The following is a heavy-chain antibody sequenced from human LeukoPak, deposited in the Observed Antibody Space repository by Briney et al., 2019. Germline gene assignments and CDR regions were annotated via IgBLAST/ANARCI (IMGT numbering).Heavy chain of an antibody. Sequence: GGSLKISCRGSGYSFTSYWTGWVGQMPGKGLEWLGFIYPGDSDTRYSPSFQGQVTISADKSISTAYLQWSSLKASDTAMYYCARHLYSSSWYRYFDYWGQGTLVTVSS. CDR1: GYSFTSYW. D-gene: IGHD6-13*01. CDR3: ARHLYSSSWYRYFDY. J-gene: IGHJ4*02. CDR2: IYPGDSDT. V-gene: IGHV5-51*01.